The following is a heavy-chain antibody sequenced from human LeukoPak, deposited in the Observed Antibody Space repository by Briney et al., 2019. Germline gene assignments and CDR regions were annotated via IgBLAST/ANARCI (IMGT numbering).Heavy chain of an antibody. V-gene: IGHV3-23*01. J-gene: IGHJ4*02. CDR3: ASRHTSIDYFDY. CDR1: GFTFSNNA. Sequence: GGSLRLSCAASGFTFSNNAMTWVRHAPGKGLEWVSSVSGSGASTFYADSAKGRFTTSRDNSTDTLYLQMNSLIAEDTAVYYCASRHTSIDYFDYWGRGALATVSS. CDR2: VSGSGAST. D-gene: IGHD1-1*01.